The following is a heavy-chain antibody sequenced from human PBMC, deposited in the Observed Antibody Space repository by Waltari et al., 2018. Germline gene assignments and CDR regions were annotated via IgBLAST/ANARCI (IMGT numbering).Heavy chain of an antibody. J-gene: IGHJ3*02. CDR1: GYTFTSYA. D-gene: IGHD3-16*02. V-gene: IGHV7-4-1*02. CDR3: ARDGYDYVWGSYPRRAFDI. Sequence: QVQLVQSGSELKKPGASVKVSCKASGYTFTSYAMNWVRQAPGQGLEWMGWINTNTGNPTYAQGFTGRFVFSWDTSVSTAYLQISSLKAEDTAVYYCARDGYDYVWGSYPRRAFDIWGQGTMVTVSS. CDR2: INTNTGNP.